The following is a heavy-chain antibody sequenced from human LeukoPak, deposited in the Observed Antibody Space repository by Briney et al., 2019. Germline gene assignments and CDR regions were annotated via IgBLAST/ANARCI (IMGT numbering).Heavy chain of an antibody. V-gene: IGHV3-48*04. CDR1: GFTFSSYS. J-gene: IGHJ5*02. CDR2: ISSSSSTI. Sequence: GGSLRLSCAASGFTFSSYSMNWVRQAPGKGLEWVSYISSSSSTIYYADSVKGRFTISRDNAKNSLYLQMNSLRAEDTAVYYCARDRSSSWYMDWFDPWGQGTLVTVSS. D-gene: IGHD6-13*01. CDR3: ARDRSSSWYMDWFDP.